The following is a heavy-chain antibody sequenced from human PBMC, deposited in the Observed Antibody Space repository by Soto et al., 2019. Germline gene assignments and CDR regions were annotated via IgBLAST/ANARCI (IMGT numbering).Heavy chain of an antibody. J-gene: IGHJ3*02. CDR2: ISAYNGNT. CDR3: ARAQRVFGVRDAFDI. V-gene: IGHV1-18*01. Sequence: ASVKVSCTASGFTFTRSAMQWVRQARGQGLEWMGWISAYNGNTNYAQKLQGRVTMTTDTSTSTAYMELRSLRSDDTAVYYCARAQRVFGVRDAFDIWGQGTMVTVSS. CDR1: GFTFTRSA. D-gene: IGHD3-3*01.